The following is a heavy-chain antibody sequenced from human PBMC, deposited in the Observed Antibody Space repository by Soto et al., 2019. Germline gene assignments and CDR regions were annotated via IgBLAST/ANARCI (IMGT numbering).Heavy chain of an antibody. CDR2: IRSKANSYAT. Sequence: GGSLRLSCAASGFTFSGYAMHWVRQASGKGLEWVGRIRSKANSYATAYAASVKGRFTISRDDSKNTAYLQMNSLKTEDTAVYYCTSPHPDCSGGSCHIPRSWDYYDGMDVWGQGTTVTVSS. CDR3: TSPHPDCSGGSCHIPRSWDYYDGMDV. V-gene: IGHV3-73*01. J-gene: IGHJ6*02. D-gene: IGHD2-15*01. CDR1: GFTFSGYA.